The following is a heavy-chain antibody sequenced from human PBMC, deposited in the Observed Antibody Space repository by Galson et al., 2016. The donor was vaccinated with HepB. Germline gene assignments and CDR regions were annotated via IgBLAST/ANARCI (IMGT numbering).Heavy chain of an antibody. CDR1: GGSISSPNW. Sequence: SETLSLTCAVSGGSISSPNWWSWVRQPPGKGLEWIGDIYQTEITNYNPSLKSQVTMSIDKSNNKFSLKLTSVTAADTAIYYCARVRTNGGFDYWGQGTLVTVSS. V-gene: IGHV4-4*02. J-gene: IGHJ4*02. D-gene: IGHD3-10*01. CDR3: ARVRTNGGFDY. CDR2: IYQTEIT.